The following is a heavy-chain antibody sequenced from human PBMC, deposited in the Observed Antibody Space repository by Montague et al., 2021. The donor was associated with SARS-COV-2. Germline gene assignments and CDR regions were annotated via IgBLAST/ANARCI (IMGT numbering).Heavy chain of an antibody. D-gene: IGHD3-22*01. CDR3: ARDGKTRIVMIVVVIGYFDY. CDR2: IYYSGST. J-gene: IGHJ4*02. CDR1: GGSISSSSYY. V-gene: IGHV4-39*02. Sequence: SETLSLTCTVSGGSISSSSYYWGWIRQPPGKGLEWIGSIYYSGSTYYNPSLKSRVTISVDTSKNQFSLKLSSVTAADTAVYYCARDGKTRIVMIVVVIGYFDYWGQGTLVTVSS.